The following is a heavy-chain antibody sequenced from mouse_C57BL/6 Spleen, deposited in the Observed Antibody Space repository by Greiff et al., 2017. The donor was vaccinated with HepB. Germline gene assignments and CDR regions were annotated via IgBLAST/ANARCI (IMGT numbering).Heavy chain of an antibody. Sequence: QVQLQQPGPELVKPGASVKISCKASGYAFSSSWMNWVKQRPGKGLEWIGRIYPGDGDTNYNGKFKGKATLTADKSSSTAYMQLSSLTSEDSAVYFCARGAGSRIYYAMDYWGQGTSVTVSS. CDR1: GYAFSSSW. J-gene: IGHJ4*01. CDR3: ARGAGSRIYYAMDY. V-gene: IGHV1-82*01. CDR2: IYPGDGDT. D-gene: IGHD1-1*01.